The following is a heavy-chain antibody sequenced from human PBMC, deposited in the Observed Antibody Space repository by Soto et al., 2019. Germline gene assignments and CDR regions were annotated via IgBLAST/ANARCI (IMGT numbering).Heavy chain of an antibody. Sequence: QVQLREWGPGLVKPSQTLSLKCSVSGGSISTGGLYWSWIRQHPRKGLEWIGDIYYSGRTYDNPSLTSRVTISIEASKNQCSLKLTSVTAADTAVYYCAQALVFSGGDGFDIWGQGRLVTVSS. V-gene: IGHV4-31*02. D-gene: IGHD3-3*01. CDR1: GGSISTGGLY. J-gene: IGHJ3*02. CDR3: AQALVFSGGDGFDI. CDR2: IYYSGRT.